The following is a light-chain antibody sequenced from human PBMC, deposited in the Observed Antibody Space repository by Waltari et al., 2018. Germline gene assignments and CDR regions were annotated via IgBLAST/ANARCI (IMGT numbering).Light chain of an antibody. J-gene: IGLJ2*01. V-gene: IGLV1-44*01. Sequence: QSVLTQPPSASGTPGQTVTISCSGGSTNIGSSSVNWYQPIEGTAPRLIIYSNNDRPSGVPARFSGSKSGTSASLVITGLHSEDEADYFCAAWDDNLSGWLLGGGTRVTVL. CDR3: AAWDDNLSGWL. CDR2: SNN. CDR1: STNIGSSS.